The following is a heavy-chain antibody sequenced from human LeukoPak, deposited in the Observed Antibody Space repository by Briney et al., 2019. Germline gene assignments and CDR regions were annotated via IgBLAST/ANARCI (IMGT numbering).Heavy chain of an antibody. CDR2: IRSSGSTI. CDR1: GFAFSSYE. D-gene: IGHD4-23*01. V-gene: IGHV3-48*03. J-gene: IGHJ4*02. CDR3: ARDFGRWYVDH. Sequence: PGGSLRFSCAASGFAFSSYEMIWVRQAPGKGLEWVSYIRSSGSTIYYADPVKGRFTISRDNAKNSLYLQMNSLRVEDTAVYYCARDFGRWYVDHWGQGTLVTVSS.